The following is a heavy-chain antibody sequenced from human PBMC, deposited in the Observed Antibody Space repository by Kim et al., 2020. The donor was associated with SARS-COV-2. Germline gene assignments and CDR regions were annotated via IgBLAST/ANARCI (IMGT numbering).Heavy chain of an antibody. Sequence: GGSLRLSCAASGFFFSVDSMKWVRQAPGKGLEWVSYISSSGSTIYYADSVKGRFTISRDNAKNSLYLQMNSLRDEDTAIYYCARPGYGSGSYGYWGQGTLVPVSS. D-gene: IGHD3-10*01. CDR2: ISSSGSTI. V-gene: IGHV3-48*02. CDR1: GFFFSVDS. CDR3: ARPGYGSGSYGY. J-gene: IGHJ4*02.